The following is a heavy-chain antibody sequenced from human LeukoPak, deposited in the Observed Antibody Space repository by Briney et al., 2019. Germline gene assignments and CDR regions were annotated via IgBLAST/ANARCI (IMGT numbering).Heavy chain of an antibody. CDR3: AKITVAAGFSDY. J-gene: IGHJ4*02. V-gene: IGHV3-30*18. Sequence: GGSLRLSCAASGFTFSSYGMHWVRQAPGKGLEWVAVISYDGSNKYYADSVRGRFTISRDNSKNTLYLQMNSLRAEDTAVYYCAKITVAAGFSDYWGQGTLVTVSS. D-gene: IGHD6-13*01. CDR1: GFTFSSYG. CDR2: ISYDGSNK.